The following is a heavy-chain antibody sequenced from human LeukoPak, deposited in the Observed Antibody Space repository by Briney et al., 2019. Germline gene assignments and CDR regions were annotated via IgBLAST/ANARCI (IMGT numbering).Heavy chain of an antibody. J-gene: IGHJ4*02. Sequence: SETLSLTCTVSGGSISSYYWSWIRQPPGKGLEWIGYIYYSGSTNYNPSLKSRVTISVDTSKNQFSLKLSSVTAADTAVYYCARVVARDGFDYWGQGTLVTVSS. CDR1: GGSISSYY. CDR3: ARVVARDGFDY. V-gene: IGHV4-59*01. CDR2: IYYSGST. D-gene: IGHD2-2*01.